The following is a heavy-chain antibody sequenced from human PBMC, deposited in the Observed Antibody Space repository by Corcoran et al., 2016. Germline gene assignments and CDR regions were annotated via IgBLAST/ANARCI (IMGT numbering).Heavy chain of an antibody. D-gene: IGHD4-17*01. Sequence: QVQLQQWGAGLLKPSETLSLTCAVYGGSFSGYYWSWIRHPPGKGLGWIGETNHRGRPNYNPSPKSRVPRSVDTSKNQFSLKLSSVTAADTAVYYCARRWGTTVVTPSYYGMDVWGQGTTVTVSS. V-gene: IGHV4-34*01. CDR1: GGSFSGYY. CDR2: TNHRGRP. CDR3: ARRWGTTVVTPSYYGMDV. J-gene: IGHJ6*02.